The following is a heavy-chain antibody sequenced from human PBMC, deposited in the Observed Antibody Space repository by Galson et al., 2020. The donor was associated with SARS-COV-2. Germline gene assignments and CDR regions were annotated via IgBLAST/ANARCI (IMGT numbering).Heavy chain of an antibody. CDR1: GGSISSYY. V-gene: IGHV4-59*01. CDR3: ARGAETAAGVFDF. CDR2: IYYSGSR. Sequence: SETLSLTCSVSGGSISSYYWSWIRQPPGKGLEWIASIYYSGSRNYNPSLQSRVTISVDTSKNQFSLNLRSVTAADTVVYYCARGAETAAGVFDFWGQGTLVTVSS. J-gene: IGHJ4*02. D-gene: IGHD6-13*01.